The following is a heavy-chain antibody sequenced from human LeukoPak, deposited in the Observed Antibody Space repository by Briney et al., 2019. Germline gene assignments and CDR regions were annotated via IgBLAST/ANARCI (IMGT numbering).Heavy chain of an antibody. V-gene: IGHV3-53*01. CDR2: IYSGGST. CDR1: GFTVSSNY. CDR3: ARVSDTAYQYYFDS. Sequence: GGSLRLSCAASGFTVSSNYMSWVRQAPGKGLEWVSVIYSGGSTYYADSVKGRFTISRDNSKNTLYLQMNSLRAEDTAVYYCARVSDTAYQYYFDSWGQGTLVTVSS. J-gene: IGHJ4*02. D-gene: IGHD5-18*01.